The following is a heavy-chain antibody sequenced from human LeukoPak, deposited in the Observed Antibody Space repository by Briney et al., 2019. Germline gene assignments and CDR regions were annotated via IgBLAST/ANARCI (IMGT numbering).Heavy chain of an antibody. CDR2: ISWDGGST. Sequence: PGGSLRLSCAASGFTFDDYAMHGVRQAAGKGLEGVSLISWDGGSTYYADSVKGRFTISRDNSKNSLYLQMNSLRAEDTALYYCARRYGYCSGGSCYSGDYYYMDVWGKGTTVTVSS. CDR3: ARRYGYCSGGSCYSGDYYYMDV. J-gene: IGHJ6*03. CDR1: GFTFDDYA. V-gene: IGHV3-43D*03. D-gene: IGHD2-15*01.